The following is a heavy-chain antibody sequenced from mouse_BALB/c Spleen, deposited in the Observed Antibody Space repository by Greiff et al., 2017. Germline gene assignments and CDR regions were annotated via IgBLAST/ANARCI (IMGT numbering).Heavy chain of an antibody. J-gene: IGHJ1*01. CDR1: GDSITSGY. D-gene: IGHD1-2*01. CDR3: ARLGTTASEGYFDV. V-gene: IGHV3-8*02. CDR2: ISYSGST. Sequence: EVHLVESGPSLVKPSQTLSLTCSVTGDSITSGYWNWIRKFPGNKLEYMGYISYSGSTYYNPSLKSRISITRDTSKNQYYLQLNSVTTEDTATYYCARLGTTASEGYFDVWGAGTTVTVSS.